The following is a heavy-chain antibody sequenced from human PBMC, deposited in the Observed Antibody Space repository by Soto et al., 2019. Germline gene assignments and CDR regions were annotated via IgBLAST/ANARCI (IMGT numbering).Heavy chain of an antibody. D-gene: IGHD6-13*01. CDR3: ARDLSSNGHDNWFDP. Sequence: GGSLRLSCAASGFTFSSYGMHWVRQAPGKGLEWVAVIWYDGSNKYYADSVKGRFTISRDNSKNTLYLQMNSLRAEDTAVYYCARDLSSNGHDNWFDPWGQGTLVTVSS. CDR1: GFTFSSYG. J-gene: IGHJ5*02. V-gene: IGHV3-33*01. CDR2: IWYDGSNK.